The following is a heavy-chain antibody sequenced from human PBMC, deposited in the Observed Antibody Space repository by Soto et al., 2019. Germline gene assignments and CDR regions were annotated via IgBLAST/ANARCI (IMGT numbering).Heavy chain of an antibody. D-gene: IGHD2-2*02. Sequence: GESLRTSCKGSGYSFTRYCIVWVLQMPGKGLEWMGIIYPGDSYTRYSPSFQGQVTISADKSISTAYLQWSSLKASDTAIYYCARISGCSSTSCYTHMDVWGQGTTVTVSS. CDR1: GYSFTRYC. J-gene: IGHJ6*02. CDR3: ARISGCSSTSCYTHMDV. CDR2: IYPGDSYT. V-gene: IGHV5-51*01.